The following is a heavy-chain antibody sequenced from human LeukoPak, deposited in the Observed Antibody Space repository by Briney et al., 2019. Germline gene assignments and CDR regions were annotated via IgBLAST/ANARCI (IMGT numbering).Heavy chain of an antibody. CDR3: ARDGGYYYDS. Sequence: GGSLRLSCAASGFTFSNYAMHWVRQAPGKGLEWVAVISYDGSIKYYADSVKGRFTISRDNSKNTLYLQMNSLRAEDTAVYYCARDGGYYYDSWGQGTLVTVSS. CDR2: ISYDGSIK. J-gene: IGHJ4*02. D-gene: IGHD3-22*01. V-gene: IGHV3-30-3*01. CDR1: GFTFSNYA.